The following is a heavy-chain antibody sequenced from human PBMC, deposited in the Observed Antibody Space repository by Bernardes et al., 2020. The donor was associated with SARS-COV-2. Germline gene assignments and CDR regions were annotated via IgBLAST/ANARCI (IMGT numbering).Heavy chain of an antibody. V-gene: IGHV4-34*01. Sequence: SETLSLTCAVYGGSLSDYSWSRTRQAPGKGLEWIGDINQSGTTKYNPSLRSRVAISVDRSKKQFSLKLSSATAADTAVYYCARGATGVDMILVVIGFSYYFDYWSQGTQVTVSS. CDR1: GGSLSDYS. CDR2: INQSGTT. CDR3: ARGATGVDMILVVIGFSYYFDY. J-gene: IGHJ4*02. D-gene: IGHD3-22*01.